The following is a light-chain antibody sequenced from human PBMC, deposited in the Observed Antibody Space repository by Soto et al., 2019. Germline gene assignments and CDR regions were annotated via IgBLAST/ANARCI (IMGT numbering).Light chain of an antibody. CDR1: SGHSSYI. V-gene: IGLV4-60*02. CDR3: ETWDSNTRV. J-gene: IGLJ3*02. CDR2: LEGSGSY. Sequence: QSVLTQSSSASASLGSSVKLTCTLSSGHSSYIIAWHQQQPGKAPRYLMKLEGSGSYNKGSGVRDRFSGSSSGADRYLTISILPFEDEADYYCETWDSNTRVFGGGTKLTVL.